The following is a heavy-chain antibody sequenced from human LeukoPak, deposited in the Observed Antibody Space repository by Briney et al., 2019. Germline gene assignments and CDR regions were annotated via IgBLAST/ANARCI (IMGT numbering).Heavy chain of an antibody. CDR2: IKSKADGGTT. D-gene: IGHD3-22*01. V-gene: IGHV3-15*01. CDR1: GFTFTDYA. Sequence: GGSLRLSCAVSGFTFTDYAMTWVRQPPGKGLEWVGRIKSKADGGTTDYAAPVKGRFTISRDDSKNTLYLQMNSLKTEDTAVYYCTTVVGITRPYLNAFDIWGQGTMVTVSS. J-gene: IGHJ3*02. CDR3: TTVVGITRPYLNAFDI.